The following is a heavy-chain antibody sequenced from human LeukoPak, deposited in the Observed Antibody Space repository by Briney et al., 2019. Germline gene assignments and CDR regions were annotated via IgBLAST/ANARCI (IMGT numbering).Heavy chain of an antibody. V-gene: IGHV4-61*02. J-gene: IGHJ3*02. CDR3: ARSDGYGLVGI. CDR1: GGSISSGSYY. CDR2: IYTSGST. D-gene: IGHD3-10*01. Sequence: SETLSLTCTVSGGSISSGSYYWSWIRQPAGKGLEWIGRIYTSGSTNYNPSLKSRVTISVDTAKNHFSLNLSSVTAADTAVYYCARSDGYGLVGIWGQGTMVTVSS.